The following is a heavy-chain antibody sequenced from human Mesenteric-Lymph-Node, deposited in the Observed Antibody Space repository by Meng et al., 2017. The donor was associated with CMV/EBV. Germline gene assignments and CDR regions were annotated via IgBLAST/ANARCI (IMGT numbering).Heavy chain of an antibody. CDR3: ARVSNYGSGNTLDY. J-gene: IGHJ4*02. D-gene: IGHD3-10*01. Sequence: SETLSLTCNVSGGSISSYYWNWIRQPPGKGLEWIGYVYYSGSTNYNPSLKSRVTISVDTSKNQFSLKLTSVTAADTAVYYCARVSNYGSGNTLDYWGQGTLVTVSS. CDR2: VYYSGST. CDR1: GGSISSYY. V-gene: IGHV4-59*01.